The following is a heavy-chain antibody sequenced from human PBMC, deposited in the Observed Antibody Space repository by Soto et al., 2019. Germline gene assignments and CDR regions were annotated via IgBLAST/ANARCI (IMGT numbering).Heavy chain of an antibody. CDR1: ERSVNSYC. D-gene: IGHD3-10*01. V-gene: IGHV4-4*07. J-gene: IGHJ6*02. CDR3: ASTQIQFRVRGFHTGMDV. Sequence: SLMYPVRERSVNSYCVSCVLRPIRKKLEWIGRMSTSGTTTYTPSLKSRVAMSIDTSKNQFSLKLTSVTAADTAVYYCASTQIQFRVRGFHTGMDVRGQGTTVTVSS. CDR2: MSTSGTT.